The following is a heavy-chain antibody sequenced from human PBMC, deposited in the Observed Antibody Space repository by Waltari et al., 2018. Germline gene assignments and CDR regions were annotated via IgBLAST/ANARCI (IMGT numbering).Heavy chain of an antibody. CDR1: GYSISTDYY. J-gene: IGHJ4*02. CDR3: ARGQGY. Sequence: QVQLQESGPGLVKPSETLSLTCAVSGYSISTDYYWVWIRQPPGKGLEWIGNIHHSGSTSYNPSLKGRVSISRDTSKNQFSLELSSLTADDTAVYYCARGQGYWGQGTLVTVSS. V-gene: IGHV4-38-2*01. CDR2: IHHSGST.